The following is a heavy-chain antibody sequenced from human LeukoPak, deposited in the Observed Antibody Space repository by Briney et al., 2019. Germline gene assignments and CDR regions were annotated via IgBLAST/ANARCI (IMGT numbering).Heavy chain of an antibody. D-gene: IGHD5-12*01. CDR2: IWYDGSNI. J-gene: IGHJ4*02. CDR1: GFTFSTYA. Sequence: GGSLRLSCAASGFTFSTYAMPWVRQAPGKGLEWVALIWYDGSNIYYADSVKGRFTISRDDSKNTVYLQMDSLRADDTAVYYCARSLSGFSGDGYTLWGQGTLVTVSS. V-gene: IGHV3-33*01. CDR3: ARSLSGFSGDGYTL.